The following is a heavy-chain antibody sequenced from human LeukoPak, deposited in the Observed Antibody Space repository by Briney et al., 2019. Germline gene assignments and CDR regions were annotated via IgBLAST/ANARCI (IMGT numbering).Heavy chain of an antibody. CDR2: MNPKSGYT. CDR3: ARGLLWFGGHAFDI. Sequence: GASVKVSCKASGYTFTRYDVNWVRQATGQGLEWMGWMNPKSGYTGSAQKLQGRVTITADKSTSTAYMELSSLRSEDTAVYYCARGLLWFGGHAFDIWGQGTMVTVSS. J-gene: IGHJ3*02. D-gene: IGHD3-10*01. CDR1: GYTFTRYD. V-gene: IGHV1-8*03.